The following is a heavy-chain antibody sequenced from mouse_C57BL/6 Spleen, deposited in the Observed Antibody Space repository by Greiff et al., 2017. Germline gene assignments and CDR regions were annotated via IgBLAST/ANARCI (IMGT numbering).Heavy chain of an antibody. CDR2: IYPRSGNT. D-gene: IGHD1-1*01. V-gene: IGHV1-81*01. CDR3: ARGAVVATGDYFGY. CDR1: GYTFTSYG. Sequence: QVQLQQSGAELARPGASVKLSCKASGYTFTSYGISWVKQRTGQGLEWIGEIYPRSGNTYYNEKCKGKATLTADKSSSTAYMELRSLTSEDSAVYFCARGAVVATGDYFGYWGQGTTLTVSS. J-gene: IGHJ2*01.